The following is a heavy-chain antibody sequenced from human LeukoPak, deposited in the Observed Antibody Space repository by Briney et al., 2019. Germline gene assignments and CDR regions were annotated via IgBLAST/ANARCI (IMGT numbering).Heavy chain of an antibody. CDR1: GGSISSYY. V-gene: IGHV4-59*08. D-gene: IGHD4-17*01. CDR3: ARQADYGDYYVDY. J-gene: IGHJ4*02. Sequence: SETLSLTCTVSGGSISSYYWSWIRQPPGKGLEWIGYIYYSGSTNYNPSLKSRVTISVDTSKNQFPLKLSSVTAADTAVYYCARQADYGDYYVDYWGQGTLVTVSS. CDR2: IYYSGST.